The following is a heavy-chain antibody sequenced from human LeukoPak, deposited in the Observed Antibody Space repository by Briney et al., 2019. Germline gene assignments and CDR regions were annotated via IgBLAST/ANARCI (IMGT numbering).Heavy chain of an antibody. J-gene: IGHJ5*02. CDR2: IIPIFGTA. Sequence: GASVKVSCKASGYTFTSYGISWVRQAPGQGLEWMGGIIPIFGTANYAQKFQGRVTITADESTSTAYMELSSLRSEDTAVYYCARDEYCSSTSCYKANWFDPWGQGTLVTVSS. CDR1: GYTFTSYG. D-gene: IGHD2-2*02. CDR3: ARDEYCSSTSCYKANWFDP. V-gene: IGHV1-69*13.